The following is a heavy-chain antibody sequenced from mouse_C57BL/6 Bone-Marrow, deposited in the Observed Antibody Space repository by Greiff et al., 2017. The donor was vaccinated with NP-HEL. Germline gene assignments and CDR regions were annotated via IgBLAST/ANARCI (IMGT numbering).Heavy chain of an antibody. Sequence: QVQLQQPGAELVKPGASVKMSCKASGYTFTSYWITWVKQRPGQGLAWIGDIYPGSGSTNYNEKFKSKATLTVDTSSSTAYMQLSSLTSEDSAVYYCARRGLRLRRGFAYWGQGTLVTVSA. CDR3: ARRGLRLRRGFAY. D-gene: IGHD3-2*02. V-gene: IGHV1-55*01. J-gene: IGHJ3*01. CDR1: GYTFTSYW. CDR2: IYPGSGST.